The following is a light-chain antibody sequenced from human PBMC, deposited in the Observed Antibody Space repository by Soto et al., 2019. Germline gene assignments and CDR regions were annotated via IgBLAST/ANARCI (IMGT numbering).Light chain of an antibody. Sequence: EIVLTQSPGTLSLSPGERATLSCRASQSVSSSYLAWYQQKPGQAPRLLIYATSSRATGIPDRFSGSGSGTDFTLTITRLGPEDFAVYYCQHFGNSLYTFGPGTKLEVK. V-gene: IGKV3-20*01. CDR2: ATS. CDR1: QSVSSSY. CDR3: QHFGNSLYT. J-gene: IGKJ2*01.